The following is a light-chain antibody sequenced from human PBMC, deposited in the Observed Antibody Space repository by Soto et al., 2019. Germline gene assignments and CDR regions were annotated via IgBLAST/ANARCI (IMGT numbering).Light chain of an antibody. J-gene: IGLJ2*01. CDR2: EDI. CDR1: ISDVGRYNL. V-gene: IGLV2-23*01. CDR3: CSYAGGASVV. Sequence: QSALTQPASVFGSPRQSITISCTRTISDVGRYNLVSWYQQHPDKAPKLIIYEDIERPSGVSHRFSGSTSGNTASLTISGLQTEDEAKYFCCSYAGGASVVFGGGTKLTVL.